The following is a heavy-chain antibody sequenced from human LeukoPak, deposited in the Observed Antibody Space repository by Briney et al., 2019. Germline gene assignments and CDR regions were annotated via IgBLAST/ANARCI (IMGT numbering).Heavy chain of an antibody. J-gene: IGHJ4*02. CDR3: TREGRYCSSTSCYVCLDF. D-gene: IGHD2-2*01. V-gene: IGHV3-72*01. CDR2: IKNKANSYTT. Sequence: GGSLRLYCTASGFTFSDHYMDWGRHAAGTGLDWVARIKNKANSYTTEYAASVKGRFTVSRDDSKNALYLQMNSLKTEDTAVYYCTREGRYCSSTSCYVCLDFWGQGTLVTVSS. CDR1: GFTFSDHY.